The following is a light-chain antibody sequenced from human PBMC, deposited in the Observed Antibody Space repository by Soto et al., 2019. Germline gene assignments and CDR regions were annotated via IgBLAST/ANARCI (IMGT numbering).Light chain of an antibody. J-gene: IGKJ2*01. Sequence: DIVMTQSPDSLAVSLGERATINCKSSQSVLYSSNNKNYLAWYLQKPGQPPKLLIYWASTRESGVPDRFSGSGSGTDFTLTISSLQAEDVAVYYCQQYYSTPPYTFGQGTKLVIK. V-gene: IGKV4-1*01. CDR3: QQYYSTPPYT. CDR2: WAS. CDR1: QSVLYSSNNKNY.